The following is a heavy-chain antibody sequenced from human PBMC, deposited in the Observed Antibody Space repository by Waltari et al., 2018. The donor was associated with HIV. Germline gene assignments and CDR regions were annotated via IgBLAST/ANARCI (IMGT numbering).Heavy chain of an antibody. V-gene: IGHV3-30*18. D-gene: IGHD1-26*01. CDR1: GFTFSNFG. Sequence: QVQLVESGGGVVQPGKSLRLSCAASGFTFSNFGIHWVRQAPGKGVSWVAFISFDGRNEYYADSVKGRFTISRDNSKNTVYLQMNSLRADDTAVYYCAKEGWELLQFGYYFDYWGQGTLVTVSS. CDR3: AKEGWELLQFGYYFDY. J-gene: IGHJ4*02. CDR2: ISFDGRNE.